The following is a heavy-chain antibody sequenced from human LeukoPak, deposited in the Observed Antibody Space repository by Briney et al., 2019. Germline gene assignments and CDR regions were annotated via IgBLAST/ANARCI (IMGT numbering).Heavy chain of an antibody. CDR2: IYYSGST. CDR1: GDSISSSSYY. V-gene: IGHV4-61*01. CDR3: ARAPNLYGGNRANWFDP. Sequence: SETLSLTCTVSGDSISSSSYYWSWIRQPPGKGLEWIGYIYYSGSTNYNPSLKSRVTISVDTSKNQFSLKLSSVTAADTAVYYCARAPNLYGGNRANWFDPWGQGTLVTVSS. J-gene: IGHJ5*02. D-gene: IGHD4-23*01.